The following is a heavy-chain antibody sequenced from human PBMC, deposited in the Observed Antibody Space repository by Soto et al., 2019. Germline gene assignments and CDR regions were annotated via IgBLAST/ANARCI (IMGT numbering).Heavy chain of an antibody. J-gene: IGHJ4*02. D-gene: IGHD3-22*01. CDR2: ISGDGGST. CDR3: AKDPTSYDSSAQFDS. V-gene: IGHV3-23*01. Sequence: VGSLRLSCAASGFNFNIFAMNWVRQAPGKGLEWVSGISGDGGSTYYADSVKGRFTISRDNSKNTLYLQMNSLRAEDTAVYYCAKDPTSYDSSAQFDSWGQGTLVTVSS. CDR1: GFNFNIFA.